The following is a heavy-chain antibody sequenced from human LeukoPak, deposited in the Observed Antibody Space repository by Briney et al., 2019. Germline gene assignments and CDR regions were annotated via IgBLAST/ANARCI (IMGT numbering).Heavy chain of an antibody. CDR3: ARERRTLNWFDP. J-gene: IGHJ5*02. CDR1: SGSISSSNW. CDR2: IYHSGST. V-gene: IGHV4-4*02. Sequence: SETLSLTCAVSSGSISSSNWWSWVRQPPGKGLEWIGEIYHSGSTNYNPSLKSRVTISVDKSKNQFSLKLSSVTAADTAVYYCARERRTLNWFDPWGQGTLVTVSS.